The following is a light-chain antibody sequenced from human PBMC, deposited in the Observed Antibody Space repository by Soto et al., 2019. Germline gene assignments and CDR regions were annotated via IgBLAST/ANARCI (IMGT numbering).Light chain of an antibody. Sequence: EIVLTQSPGTLSLSPGERATLSCGASQSVTSNYLAWYQQKPGQAPRLLIFGSSTRATGIPDRFSGSGSGTDFTLTISRLEPEDFAVYYCQHYVTSLITFGQGTKVEI. CDR3: QHYVTSLIT. J-gene: IGKJ1*01. CDR1: QSVTSNY. V-gene: IGKV3-20*01. CDR2: GSS.